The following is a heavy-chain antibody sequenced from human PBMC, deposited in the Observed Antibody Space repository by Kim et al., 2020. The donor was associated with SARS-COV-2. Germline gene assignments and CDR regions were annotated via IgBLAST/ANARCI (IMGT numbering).Heavy chain of an antibody. CDR2: ISWNSGSI. V-gene: IGHV3-9*01. CDR3: AKGTGDSSSWYALDY. J-gene: IGHJ4*02. CDR1: GFTFDGYA. Sequence: GGSLRLSCAASGFTFDGYAMHWVRQAPGKGLEWVSGISWNSGSIVYADSVKGRFTISRDNAKNSLYLQMNSLRAEDTALYYCAKGTGDSSSWYALDYWGQGTLVTVSS. D-gene: IGHD6-13*01.